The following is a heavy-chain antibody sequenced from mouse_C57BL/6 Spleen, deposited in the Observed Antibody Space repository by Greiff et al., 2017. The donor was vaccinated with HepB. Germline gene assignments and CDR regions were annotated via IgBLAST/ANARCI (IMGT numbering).Heavy chain of an antibody. CDR2: ISDGGSYT. J-gene: IGHJ3*01. CDR1: GFTFSSYA. V-gene: IGHV5-4*01. CDR3: ARARGSSSWFAY. Sequence: EVQLVESGGGLVKPGGSLKLSCAASGFTFSSYAMSWVRQTPEKRLEWVATISDGGSYTYYPDNVKGRFTISRDNAKNNLYLQVSHLKSEDTAMYYCARARGSSSWFAYWGQGTLVTVSA. D-gene: IGHD1-1*01.